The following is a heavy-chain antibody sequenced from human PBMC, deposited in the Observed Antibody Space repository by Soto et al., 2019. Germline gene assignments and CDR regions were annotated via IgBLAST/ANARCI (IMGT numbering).Heavy chain of an antibody. V-gene: IGHV3-73*02. CDR3: ARSYGDDYYFGLDV. CDR2: IRNKANNYAA. J-gene: IGHJ6*02. D-gene: IGHD4-17*01. CDR1: GSTFSGCV. Sequence: EVQLVESGGGLVQPGESLKLSCATSGSTFSGCVLHWVRQASGKGLEWVGHIRNKANNYAAAYAGSLKGRFTISRDDSKNTAYLQMDTLKTEDTAVYYCARSYGDDYYFGLDVWGQGTTVTVSS.